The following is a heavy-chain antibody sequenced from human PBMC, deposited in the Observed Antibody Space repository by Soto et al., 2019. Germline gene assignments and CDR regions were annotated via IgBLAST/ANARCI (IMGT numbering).Heavy chain of an antibody. CDR2: INPNSGGT. J-gene: IGHJ1*01. Sequence: ASVKVSCKASGYTFTGYYMHWVRQAPGQGLEWMGWINPNSGGTNYAQKFQGWVTMTRDTPISTAYMELSRLRSDDTAVYYCAALIVVVVAPATGYFQHWGQGTLVTVSS. CDR3: AALIVVVVAPATGYFQH. D-gene: IGHD2-15*01. V-gene: IGHV1-2*04. CDR1: GYTFTGYY.